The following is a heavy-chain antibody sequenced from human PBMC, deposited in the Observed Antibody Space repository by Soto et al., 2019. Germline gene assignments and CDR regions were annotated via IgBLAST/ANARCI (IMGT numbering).Heavy chain of an antibody. CDR3: ARHPTVTAPLGFFELDY. CDR1: GGSISSYY. V-gene: IGHV4-59*08. D-gene: IGHD4-17*01. CDR2: IYYSGST. Sequence: PSETLSLTCTVSGGSISSYYWSWIRQPPGKGLEWIGYIYYSGSTNYNPSLKSRVTISVDTSKNQFSLKLSSVTAADTAVYYCARHPTVTAPLGFFELDYWGQGIMVTVSS. J-gene: IGHJ4*02.